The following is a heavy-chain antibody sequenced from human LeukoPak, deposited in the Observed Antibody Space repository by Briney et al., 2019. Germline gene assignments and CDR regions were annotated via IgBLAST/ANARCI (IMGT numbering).Heavy chain of an antibody. CDR2: ISGSSGII. Sequence: GGSLRLSCAASGFTFNTYTMNWVRQAPGKGLEWVSYISGSSGIIDYADSVRGRFTISRDNAKNSLYLQMNSLRAEDTAVYYCARDRRPWGQGTLVTVSS. CDR1: GFTFNTYT. J-gene: IGHJ5*02. CDR3: ARDRRP. V-gene: IGHV3-48*04.